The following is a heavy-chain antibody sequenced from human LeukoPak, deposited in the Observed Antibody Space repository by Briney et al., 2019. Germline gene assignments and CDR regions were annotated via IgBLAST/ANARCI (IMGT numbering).Heavy chain of an antibody. J-gene: IGHJ6*02. Sequence: GGSQRLSCAASGFTFSSYSMNWVRQAPGKGLEWVSSISSSSSYIYYADSVKGRFTISRDNAKNSLYLQMNSLRAEDTAVYYCARDLDRYYYYYGMDVWGQGTTVTVSS. CDR3: ARDLDRYYYYYGMDV. V-gene: IGHV3-21*01. CDR1: GFTFSSYS. CDR2: ISSSSSYI.